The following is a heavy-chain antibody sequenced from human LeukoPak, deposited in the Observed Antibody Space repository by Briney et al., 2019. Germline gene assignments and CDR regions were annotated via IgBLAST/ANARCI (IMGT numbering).Heavy chain of an antibody. CDR1: GFTFSYYS. V-gene: IGHV3-21*06. D-gene: IGHD1-26*01. CDR2: IDLLVRII. J-gene: IGHJ3*02. Sequence: PGGSLRLSCVASGFTFSYYSMNWVRLAPAKGPEWVSSIDLLVRIIYSEDSKTRRLTISRYNDTILLYRQMNSLTVDDTTVYYCARGHSRSFQRADGFDIWGQGTMVTVSS. CDR3: ARGHSRSFQRADGFDI.